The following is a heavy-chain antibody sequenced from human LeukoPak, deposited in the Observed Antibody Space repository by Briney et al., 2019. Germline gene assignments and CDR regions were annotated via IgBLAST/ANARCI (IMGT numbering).Heavy chain of an antibody. J-gene: IGHJ4*02. D-gene: IGHD3-9*01. CDR1: GFTFSSYG. Sequence: GGSLRLSCAASGFTFSSYGMHWVRQAPGKGLEWVAVISYDASDKYHADSVKGRFTISRDNAKNSLYLQMNSLRAEDTALYYCARVIRYFDWSPTYFDYWGQGTLVTVSS. CDR3: ARVIRYFDWSPTYFDY. V-gene: IGHV3-30*03. CDR2: ISYDASDK.